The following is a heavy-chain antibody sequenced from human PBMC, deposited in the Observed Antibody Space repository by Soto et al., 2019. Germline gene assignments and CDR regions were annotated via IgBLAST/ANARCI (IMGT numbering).Heavy chain of an antibody. CDR1: GFTFRSHI. D-gene: IGHD1-1*01. J-gene: IGHJ4*02. Sequence: PGGSLRLSCSASGFTFRSHIMHWVRLAPGKGLEWISYIDGSSETVYYADSVKGRFTISRDNARNSLFLQLNRLRAEDTAVYYCATWAGGNWLGPFDFWGLGTLVTVSS. V-gene: IGHV3-48*01. CDR2: IDGSSETV. CDR3: ATWAGGNWLGPFDF.